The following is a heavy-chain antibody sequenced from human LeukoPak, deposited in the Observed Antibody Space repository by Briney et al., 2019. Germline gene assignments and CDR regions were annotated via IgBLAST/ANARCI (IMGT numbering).Heavy chain of an antibody. Sequence: GASLKICCKGSGSSFTSYWIGWVRQMPGKGLEWMGIIYPGDSDTRYSPSFQGQVTISADKSISTAYLQWSSLKASDTAMYYCARLNPYYDILTGRGFDYWGQGTLVTVSS. CDR3: ARLNPYYDILTGRGFDY. D-gene: IGHD3-9*01. CDR1: GSSFTSYW. J-gene: IGHJ4*02. V-gene: IGHV5-51*01. CDR2: IYPGDSDT.